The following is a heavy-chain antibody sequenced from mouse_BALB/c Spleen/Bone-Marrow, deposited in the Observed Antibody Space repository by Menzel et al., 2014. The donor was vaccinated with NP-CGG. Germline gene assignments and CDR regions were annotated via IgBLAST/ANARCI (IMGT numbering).Heavy chain of an antibody. CDR2: IFPVSVNN. CDR1: GYRFTSYY. J-gene: IGHJ4*01. V-gene: IGHV1-66*01. Sequence: QVQLQQPGPELVKPGASVKISCKASGYRFTSYYIHWVKQRPGQGLEWIGWIFPVSVNNKYNEKLKGKATLTADTSSSTAYMQLSSLTSEDSAVYFCARGKDAMDYWGQGTSVTVSS. CDR3: ARGKDAMDY.